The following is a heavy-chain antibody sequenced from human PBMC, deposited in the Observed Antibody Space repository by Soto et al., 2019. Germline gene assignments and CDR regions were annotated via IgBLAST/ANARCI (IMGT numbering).Heavy chain of an antibody. D-gene: IGHD3-9*01. Sequence: QVQLVESGGGVVQPGRSLRLSCAASGFTFSSYGMHWVRQAPGKGLEWVAVISYDGSNKYYADSVKGRFTISRDNSKNTLYLQMNSLRAEDTAVYYCATDYILTGYYYYYYMDVWGKGTTVTVSS. CDR2: ISYDGSNK. J-gene: IGHJ6*03. CDR1: GFTFSSYG. CDR3: ATDYILTGYYYYYYMDV. V-gene: IGHV3-30*03.